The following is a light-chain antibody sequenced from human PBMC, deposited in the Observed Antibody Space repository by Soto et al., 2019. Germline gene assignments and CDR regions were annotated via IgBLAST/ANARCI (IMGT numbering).Light chain of an antibody. CDR2: DAS. CDR1: QSISVW. V-gene: IGKV1-5*01. Sequence: DIQMTQSPSTLSVSVGERVTITCRASQSISVWMAWYQQKPGRAPKLLIYDASNLESGVPSRFSGSGSGTEFTLAISSLQPDDFATYYCQQYNSYSWTFGQGTKVEIK. CDR3: QQYNSYSWT. J-gene: IGKJ1*01.